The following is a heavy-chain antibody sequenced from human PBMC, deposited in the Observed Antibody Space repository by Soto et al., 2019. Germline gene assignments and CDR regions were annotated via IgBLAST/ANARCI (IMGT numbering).Heavy chain of an antibody. V-gene: IGHV3-43*01. CDR1: GFTFDDYT. Sequence: GGSLRLSCAASGFTFDDYTMHWVRQAPGKGLECVSLISWDGGSTYYADSVKGRFTISRDNSKNSLYLQMNSLRTEDTALYDCAKDYDYGDYGEVTASYGMDVWGQGTTVTVSS. J-gene: IGHJ6*02. CDR2: ISWDGGST. CDR3: AKDYDYGDYGEVTASYGMDV. D-gene: IGHD4-17*01.